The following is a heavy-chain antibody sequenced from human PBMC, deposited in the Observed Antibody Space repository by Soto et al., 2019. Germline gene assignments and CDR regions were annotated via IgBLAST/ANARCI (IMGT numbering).Heavy chain of an antibody. CDR3: ARRGGSYSLNS. J-gene: IGHJ4*02. Sequence: SETLSLTCTVSGVSIDTYYWSWSRQPPGNGLEWIGYIYDSGRANYNPSLKSRVTISVDTSKNHFSLKLSSVTAADTAVYYCARRGGSYSLNSWGQGTLVTVSS. D-gene: IGHD1-26*01. CDR1: GVSIDTYY. CDR2: IYDSGRA. V-gene: IGHV4-59*01.